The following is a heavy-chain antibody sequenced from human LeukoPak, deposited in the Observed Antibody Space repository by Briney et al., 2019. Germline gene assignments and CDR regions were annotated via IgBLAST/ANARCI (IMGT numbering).Heavy chain of an antibody. CDR2: IKSKNDGGTT. CDR1: GFNFNHAW. CDR3: VGRPWNFDY. D-gene: IGHD1-1*01. V-gene: IGHV3-15*01. J-gene: IGHJ4*02. Sequence: GGSLRLSCAASGFNFNHAWMSWVRQAPGKGLEWVGRIKSKNDGGTTDFAAPVKGRFTISRDDSKRMVFLEMNSLKTEDTAVYYCVGRPWNFDYWGQGTLVTVSS.